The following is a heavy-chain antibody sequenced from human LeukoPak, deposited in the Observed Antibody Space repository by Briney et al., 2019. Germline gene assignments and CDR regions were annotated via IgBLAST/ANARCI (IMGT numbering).Heavy chain of an antibody. V-gene: IGHV1-2*06. CDR2: INPNSGGT. CDR3: ATVAYYYDSSGYSTSVHYFDY. Sequence: ASVKVSCKASGYTFTGYYMHWVRQAPGQGLEWMGRINPNSGGTNYAQKFQGRVTMTRDTSISTVYQELSRLRSDDTAVYYCATVAYYYDSSGYSTSVHYFDYWGQGTLVTASS. CDR1: GYTFTGYY. D-gene: IGHD3-22*01. J-gene: IGHJ4*02.